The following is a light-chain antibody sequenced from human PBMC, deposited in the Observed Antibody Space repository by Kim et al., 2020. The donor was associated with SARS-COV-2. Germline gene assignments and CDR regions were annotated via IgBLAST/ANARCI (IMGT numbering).Light chain of an antibody. V-gene: IGKV4-1*01. Sequence: DIVLTQSQDSMAVSLGERATINCKSSRSVLYSSSNNNYLAWYQQKPGQPPKLLIYWASTRDSGVPDRFSGSGSGTDFTLTISSLQAEDVAVYYCQQYYSTPQTFGQGTKVDIK. CDR2: WAS. J-gene: IGKJ1*01. CDR1: RSVLYSSSNNNY. CDR3: QQYYSTPQT.